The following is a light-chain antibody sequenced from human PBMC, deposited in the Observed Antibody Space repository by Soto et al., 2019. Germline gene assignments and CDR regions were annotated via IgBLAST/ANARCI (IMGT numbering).Light chain of an antibody. Sequence: QSALTQPASVSGSPGQSITISCTGTSSDVGGEKYVSWYQQHPGKAPKLVIFEVGNRPSGVSNRFSGSQSGNTASLTISGLQPEDEADYYCSAFTSTTTWVFGGGTKVTVL. CDR1: SSDVGGEKY. J-gene: IGLJ3*02. CDR3: SAFTSTTTWV. V-gene: IGLV2-14*01. CDR2: EVG.